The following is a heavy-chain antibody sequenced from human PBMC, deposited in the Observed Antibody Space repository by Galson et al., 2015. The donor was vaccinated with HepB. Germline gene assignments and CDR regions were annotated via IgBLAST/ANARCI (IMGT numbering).Heavy chain of an antibody. CDR2: ISAYNGNT. V-gene: IGHV1-18*01. CDR3: AREGYCSGGSCPGYYYYYGMDV. D-gene: IGHD2-15*01. CDR1: GYIFTSYG. J-gene: IGHJ6*02. Sequence: SVKVSCKASGYIFTSYGISWVRQAPGQGLEWMGWISAYNGNTNYAQKLQGRVTMTTDTSTSTAYMELRSLRSDDTAVYYCAREGYCSGGSCPGYYYYYGMDVWGQGTTVTVSS.